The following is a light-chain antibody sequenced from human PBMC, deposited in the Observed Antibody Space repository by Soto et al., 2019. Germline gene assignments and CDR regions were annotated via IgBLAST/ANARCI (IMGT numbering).Light chain of an antibody. CDR2: GAS. Sequence: EIVLTQSPGTLSLSPGERATLSCRASQSVSSSYLAWYQQKPGQAPRLLTYGASSRATGIPDRFSGSGSGTDFILTISRLEPEDIAVYYCQQYGSSRTFGQGTKVEIK. CDR3: QQYGSSRT. J-gene: IGKJ1*01. V-gene: IGKV3-20*01. CDR1: QSVSSSY.